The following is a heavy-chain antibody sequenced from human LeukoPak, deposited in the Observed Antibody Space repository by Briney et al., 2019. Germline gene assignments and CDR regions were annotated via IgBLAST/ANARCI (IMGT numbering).Heavy chain of an antibody. CDR1: GFTFSSYS. Sequence: GGSLRLSCAASGFTFSSYSMNWVRQAPGKGLEWVSSISSSSSYIYYADSVKGRFTISRDNAKHSLYLQMNSLRAEDAAVYCCAREKDTAMVTYYFDYWGQGTLVTVSS. CDR2: ISSSSSYI. D-gene: IGHD5-18*01. CDR3: AREKDTAMVTYYFDY. J-gene: IGHJ4*02. V-gene: IGHV3-21*01.